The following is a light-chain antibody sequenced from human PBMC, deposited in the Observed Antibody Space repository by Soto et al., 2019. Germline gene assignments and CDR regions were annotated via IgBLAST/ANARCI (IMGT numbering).Light chain of an antibody. V-gene: IGKV3D-15*01. CDR3: QQYNNWPMYT. J-gene: IGKJ2*01. Sequence: EIVMTQSPATLSVSPGERATLSCRASQSVSSKLAWYQQKPGQAPRLLIYGASSRATGIPDRFSGSGSGTDFTLTISRLEPEDFAVYYCQQYNNWPMYTFGQGTKVDIK. CDR1: QSVSSK. CDR2: GAS.